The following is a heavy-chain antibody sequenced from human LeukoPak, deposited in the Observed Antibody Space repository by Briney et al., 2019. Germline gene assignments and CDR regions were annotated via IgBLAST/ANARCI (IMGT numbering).Heavy chain of an antibody. Sequence: GGSLRLSCAAPGFTFSSFRMHWVRQAPGKGLEREAVVSSDGSIEYYADSVKGRFTVSSDNSKSTLFLEMNSLRGEDTAVYYCATVTTPSDYWGQGTLVTVS. J-gene: IGHJ4*01. CDR3: ATVTTPSDY. CDR1: GFTFSSFR. V-gene: IGHV3-30*04. CDR2: VSSDGSIE. D-gene: IGHD4-17*01.